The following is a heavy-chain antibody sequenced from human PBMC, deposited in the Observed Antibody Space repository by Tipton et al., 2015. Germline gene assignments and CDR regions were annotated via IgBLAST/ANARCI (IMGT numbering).Heavy chain of an antibody. V-gene: IGHV4-59*01. D-gene: IGHD4-23*01. J-gene: IGHJ4*02. Sequence: TLSLTCSVSSDSISKYFWTWIRQPPGKELEWIGYIHYSGSANYNPSLKSRVTISVDTSKTQFSLHLSSVTAADTAVYYCVRARGRHGGLFDSWGQGTLVIVSS. CDR2: IHYSGSA. CDR1: SDSISKYF. CDR3: VRARGRHGGLFDS.